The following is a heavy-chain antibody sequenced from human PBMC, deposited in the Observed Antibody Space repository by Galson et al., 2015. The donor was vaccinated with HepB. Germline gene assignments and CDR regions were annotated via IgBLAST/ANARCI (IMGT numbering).Heavy chain of an antibody. V-gene: IGHV3-23*01. Sequence: SLRLSCAASAFTFSTYAMSWVRQAPGKGLEWVSAISGSGGNTYYADSVKGRFTISRDNSKNTLYLQMNSLRAEDTAVYYCAKELPRATVLGYCSGGNCPLDYWGQGTLVTVSS. CDR3: AKELPRATVLGYCSGGNCPLDY. D-gene: IGHD2-15*01. CDR1: AFTFSTYA. J-gene: IGHJ4*02. CDR2: ISGSGGNT.